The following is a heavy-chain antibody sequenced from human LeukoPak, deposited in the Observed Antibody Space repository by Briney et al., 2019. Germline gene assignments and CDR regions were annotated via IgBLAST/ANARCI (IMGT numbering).Heavy chain of an antibody. CDR1: GYTFTGYY. V-gene: IGHV1-2*02. J-gene: IGHJ5*02. CDR2: INPNSGGT. CDR3: ARVIVTHNWFDP. Sequence: SVKVSCKASGYTFTGYYMHWVRQAPGQGLEWMGWINPNSGGTNYAQKFQGRVTMTRDTSISTAYMELSRLRSDDTAVYYCARVIVTHNWFDPWGQGTLVTVSS. D-gene: IGHD4-11*01.